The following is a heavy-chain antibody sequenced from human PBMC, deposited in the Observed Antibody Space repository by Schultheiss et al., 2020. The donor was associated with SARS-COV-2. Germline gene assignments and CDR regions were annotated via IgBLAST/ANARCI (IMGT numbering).Heavy chain of an antibody. Sequence: GESLKISCKASGGTFTSYDINWVRQATGQGLEWMGWMNPNSGNTGYAQKFQGRVTMTRNTSISTAYMELSSLRSEDTAVYYCARSPLGGWFDPWGQGTLVTVSS. CDR2: MNPNSGNT. CDR3: ARSPLGGWFDP. V-gene: IGHV1-8*01. J-gene: IGHJ5*02. CDR1: GGTFTSYD.